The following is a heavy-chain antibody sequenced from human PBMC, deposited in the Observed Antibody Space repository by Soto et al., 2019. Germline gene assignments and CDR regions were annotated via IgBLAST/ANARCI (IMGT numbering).Heavy chain of an antibody. Sequence: SETLSLTCTVSGGFIWGWIRQSPDKGLEWIGYIYNSGRYNYNPSLESRLTISIDTSKNQFSLTLASVTAADTAVYYCARTLPNRQLFDSWSQGTLVTVSS. D-gene: IGHD1-1*01. CDR1: GGFI. CDR3: ARTLPNRQLFDS. CDR2: IYNSGRY. J-gene: IGHJ4*02. V-gene: IGHV4-59*01.